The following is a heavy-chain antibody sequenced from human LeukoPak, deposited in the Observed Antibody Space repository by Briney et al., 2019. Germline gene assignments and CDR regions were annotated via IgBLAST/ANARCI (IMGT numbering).Heavy chain of an antibody. D-gene: IGHD3-10*02. CDR3: ARESWACSPFDS. CDR1: GGSISNYY. J-gene: IGHJ4*02. Sequence: SETLSLTCTISGGSISNYYWSWIRQTPGKGLEWIGYIYYTGGTDYNPSLKSRVTISEDTSKNQFSLKLSSVTAADTAVYYCARESWACSPFDSWGQGILVTVSP. CDR2: IYYTGGT. V-gene: IGHV4-59*01.